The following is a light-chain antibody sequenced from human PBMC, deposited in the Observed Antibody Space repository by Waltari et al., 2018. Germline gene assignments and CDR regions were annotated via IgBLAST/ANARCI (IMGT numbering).Light chain of an antibody. CDR3: QQYMNWPRT. CDR1: QNVDTN. V-gene: IGKV3-15*01. CDR2: GAS. Sequence: EVVMTQSPATLSVSPGERATLSCRASQNVDTNLAWYQQKPGQAPRLLIYGASTRATDIPARFSGSGSGTEFTLTISSLESEDFAIFYCQQYMNWPRTFGQGTKVEIK. J-gene: IGKJ1*01.